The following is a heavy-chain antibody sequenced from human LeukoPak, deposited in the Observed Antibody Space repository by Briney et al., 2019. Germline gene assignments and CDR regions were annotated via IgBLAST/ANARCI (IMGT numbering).Heavy chain of an antibody. CDR3: ARRQYHYYGMDV. CDR1: GDSVSSGSYY. V-gene: IGHV4-61*01. D-gene: IGHD2-2*01. Sequence: SETLSLTCNVSGDSVSSGSYYWSWIRQPPGKGLEWIGYIYYSGSTNYNSSLKSRVTMSVDTSKNQFSLNLSSVTAADTAVYYCARRQYHYYGMDVWGQGTTATVCS. J-gene: IGHJ6*02. CDR2: IYYSGST.